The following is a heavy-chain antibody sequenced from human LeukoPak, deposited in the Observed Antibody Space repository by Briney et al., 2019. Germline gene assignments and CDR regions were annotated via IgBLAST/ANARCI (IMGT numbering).Heavy chain of an antibody. CDR1: GASISSDGYY. D-gene: IGHD5-18*01. J-gene: IGHJ4*02. V-gene: IGHV4-31*11. CDR3: ARHAVLYSYGSGAHY. Sequence: PSQTLSLTCAVSGASISSDGYYWSWIRQHPGKGLEWLGYIYYSGSAYYNPSLKSRVTISVDTSKNQFSLKLSSVTAADTAVYYCARHAVLYSYGSGAHYWGQGTLVTVSS. CDR2: IYYSGSA.